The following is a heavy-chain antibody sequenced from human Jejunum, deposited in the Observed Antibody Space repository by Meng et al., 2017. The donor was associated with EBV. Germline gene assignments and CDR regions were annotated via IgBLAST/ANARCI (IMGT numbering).Heavy chain of an antibody. V-gene: IGHV1-46*01. CDR2: LNPNNGAT. Sequence: QLPLGPSGAEVKKPGASVKVSCKTSGYTFIDYHVDWVRQAPGQGLEWMGILNPNNGATSYAQRIRGRVTMTRDTSTSTVYMELSSLRSEDTALYYCVGEIVAPYSFDQWGQGTLVTVSS. D-gene: IGHD5-12*01. CDR1: GYTFIDYH. J-gene: IGHJ4*02. CDR3: VGEIVAPYSFDQ.